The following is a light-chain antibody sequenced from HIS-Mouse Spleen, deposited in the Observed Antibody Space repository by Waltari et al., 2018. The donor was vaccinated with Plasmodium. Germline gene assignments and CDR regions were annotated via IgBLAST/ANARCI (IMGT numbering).Light chain of an antibody. J-gene: IGKJ3*01. CDR2: GAS. V-gene: IGKV3-15*01. Sequence: EIVMTQSPATLSVSPVDRATLSCRASQRVSSNLAWYQQKPGQAPRLLIYGASTRATGIPARFSGSGSGTEFTLTISSLQSEDFAVYYCQQYNNWSFTFGPGTKVDIK. CDR3: QQYNNWSFT. CDR1: QRVSSN.